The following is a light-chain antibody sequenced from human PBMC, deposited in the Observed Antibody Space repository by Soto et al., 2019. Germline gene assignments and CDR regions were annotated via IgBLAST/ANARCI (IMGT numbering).Light chain of an antibody. CDR3: QQRSNWPPR. Sequence: EIVLTQSPATLSLSPGVRATLSCRASQSVSSYLAWYQQKPGQAPRLLIYDASNRATGIPARFSGSGSGTDFTLTISSLEPEDFAVYYCQQRSNWPPRFGPGTKVDIK. CDR1: QSVSSY. CDR2: DAS. J-gene: IGKJ3*01. V-gene: IGKV3-11*01.